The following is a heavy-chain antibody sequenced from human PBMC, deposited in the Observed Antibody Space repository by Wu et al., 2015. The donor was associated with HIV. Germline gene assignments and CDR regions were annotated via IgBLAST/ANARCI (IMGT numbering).Heavy chain of an antibody. V-gene: IGHV1-8*01. J-gene: IGHJ3*02. CDR1: GYTLTNYD. D-gene: IGHD3-22*01. Sequence: QVQLVQSGAEVKKPGASVKVSCKTSGYTLTNYDIHWVRQATGQGLEWMGWMNPKSGNTGYAQKFQGRVTMTRNTSITTAYMELRSLRSDDTAIYYCARAYYYDYTGYQRADAFDIWGQGTMVTVSS. CDR3: ARAYYYDYTGYQRADAFDI. CDR2: MNPKSGNT.